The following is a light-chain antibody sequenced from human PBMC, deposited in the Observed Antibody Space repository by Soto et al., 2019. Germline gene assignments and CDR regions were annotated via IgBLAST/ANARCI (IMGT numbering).Light chain of an antibody. CDR3: GTWDSSLSALVV. Sequence: QSVLTQPPSVSAAPGQKVTISCSGSSSNIGKNYVSWYQQLPGTAPKLLIYDNNKRPSGIPDRFSGSKSGTSATLGITGLQTGDEADYYCGTWDSSLSALVVFGGGTKLTVL. CDR2: DNN. J-gene: IGLJ2*01. V-gene: IGLV1-51*01. CDR1: SSNIGKNY.